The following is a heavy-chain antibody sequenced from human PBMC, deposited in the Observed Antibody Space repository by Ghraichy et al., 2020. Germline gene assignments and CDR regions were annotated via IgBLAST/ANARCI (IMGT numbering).Heavy chain of an antibody. V-gene: IGHV3-7*01. D-gene: IGHD1-7*01. J-gene: IGHJ2*01. Sequence: GGSLRLSCAASGFTFSSYWMSWVRQAPGKGLEWVANIKQDGSEKYYVDSVKGRFTISRDNAKNSLYLQMNSLRAEDTAVYYCASDRNWNYPDWYFDLWGRGTLVTVSS. CDR3: ASDRNWNYPDWYFDL. CDR2: IKQDGSEK. CDR1: GFTFSSYW.